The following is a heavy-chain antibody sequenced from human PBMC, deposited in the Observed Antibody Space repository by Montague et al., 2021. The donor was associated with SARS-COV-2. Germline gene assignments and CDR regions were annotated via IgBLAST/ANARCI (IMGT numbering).Heavy chain of an antibody. D-gene: IGHD3-22*01. Sequence: SETLSLTCTVSGGSISSSSYYWGWIRQPPGKGLEWIGIIYYTGSTYYNPSLKSRVTISVDTSNNQFSLKLSSVTAADTAVYYCARDTRIAMLVVVTRYGLDVWGQGTTVTVSS. CDR1: GGSISSSSYY. CDR3: ARDTRIAMLVVVTRYGLDV. CDR2: IYYTGST. J-gene: IGHJ6*02. V-gene: IGHV4-39*07.